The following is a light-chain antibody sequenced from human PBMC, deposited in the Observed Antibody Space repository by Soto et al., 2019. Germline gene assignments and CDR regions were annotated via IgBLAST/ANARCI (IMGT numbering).Light chain of an antibody. CDR3: SSYTTSTSFIL. J-gene: IGLJ2*01. CDR2: EVR. CDR1: SSDIVNYGF. Sequence: QPALTQPASVSGSPGQSITISCTGTSSDIVNYGFVSWYQQVPCKAPRALIYEVRSGHSGVSNRFSGCKSGNTANLSISGLQAQDNAYYSSSSYTTSTSFILFGGGTKVTVL. V-gene: IGLV2-14*01.